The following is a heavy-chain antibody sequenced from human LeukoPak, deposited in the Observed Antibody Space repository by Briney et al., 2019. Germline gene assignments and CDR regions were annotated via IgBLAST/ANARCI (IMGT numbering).Heavy chain of an antibody. V-gene: IGHV3-21*01. D-gene: IGHD2-21*02. J-gene: IGHJ6*02. CDR1: GFTFSSYS. CDR3: ARDQIVVVTVNYYYGMDV. CDR2: ISSSSSYI. Sequence: GGSLRLSCAASGFTFSSYSMNWVRQAPGKGLEWASSISSSSSYIYYADSVKGRFTISRDNAKNSLYLQMNSLRAEDTAVYYYARDQIVVVTVNYYYGMDVWGQGTTVTVSS.